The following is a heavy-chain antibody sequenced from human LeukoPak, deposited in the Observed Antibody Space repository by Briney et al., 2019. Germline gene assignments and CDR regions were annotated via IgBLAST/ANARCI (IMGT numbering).Heavy chain of an antibody. CDR3: ASTISCLL. V-gene: IGHV3-74*01. J-gene: IGHJ4*02. Sequence: GGSLRLSCAASGLTFSSHRMHWVRQAPGKGLVWVSRIDDDGSSTTYADSVKGRFTISRDNTKNMLYLEMKSLRVEDTAVYYCASTISCLLWGQGTLVTVSS. CDR1: GLTFSSHR. CDR2: IDDDGSST. D-gene: IGHD2-15*01.